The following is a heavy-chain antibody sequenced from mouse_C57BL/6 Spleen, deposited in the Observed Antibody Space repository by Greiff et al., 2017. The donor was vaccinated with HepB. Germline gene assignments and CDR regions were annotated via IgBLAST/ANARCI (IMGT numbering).Heavy chain of an antibody. V-gene: IGHV1-82*01. J-gene: IGHJ4*01. Sequence: QVQLQQSGPELVKPGASVKISCKASGYAFSSSWMNWVKQRPGKGLEWIGRIYPGDGDTNYNGKFKGKATLTADKSSSTAYMQLSSLTSEDSAVYFCARGGGITTVVPMDYWGQGTSVTVSS. D-gene: IGHD1-1*01. CDR2: IYPGDGDT. CDR1: GYAFSSSW. CDR3: ARGGGITTVVPMDY.